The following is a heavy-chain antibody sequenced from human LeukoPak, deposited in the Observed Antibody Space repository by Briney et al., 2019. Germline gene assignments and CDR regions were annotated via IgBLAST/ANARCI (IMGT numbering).Heavy chain of an antibody. V-gene: IGHV3-23*01. Sequence: PGGSLRLSCSASGFSFSSYTMTWVRQAPGKGPEWVSIISGGGDTTFYTDSVKGRFTISRDNSKNTLYLQMNSLRVEDTAVYYCAKGSGDYWGLFDPWGQGILVTVSS. D-gene: IGHD4-17*01. CDR2: ISGGGDTT. CDR1: GFSFSSYT. J-gene: IGHJ5*02. CDR3: AKGSGDYWGLFDP.